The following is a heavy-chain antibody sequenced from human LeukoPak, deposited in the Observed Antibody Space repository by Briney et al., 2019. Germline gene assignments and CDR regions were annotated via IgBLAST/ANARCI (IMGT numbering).Heavy chain of an antibody. J-gene: IGHJ6*03. D-gene: IGHD3-10*01. CDR3: ARDRITMVRGVYYYYMDV. CDR2: IYSGGST. Sequence: GGSLRLSCAASGFTVSSNYMSWVRQAPGKGLEWVSVIYSGGSTYYADSVKGRFTISRDNSKNTLYLQMNSLRAADTAVYYCARDRITMVRGVYYYYMDVWGKGTTVTVSS. CDR1: GFTVSSNY. V-gene: IGHV3-66*01.